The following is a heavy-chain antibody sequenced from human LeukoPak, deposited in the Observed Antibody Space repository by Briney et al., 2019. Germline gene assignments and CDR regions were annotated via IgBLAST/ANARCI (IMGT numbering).Heavy chain of an antibody. CDR1: GFTFSSYW. CDR2: IKQDGSEK. V-gene: IGHV3-7*01. D-gene: IGHD6-13*01. CDR3: VMYSRADY. Sequence: GGSLRLSCAASGFTFSSYWVSWVRQAPGKGLEWVANIKQDGSEKYYVDSVKGRFTISRDNAKNSLYLQMNSLRAEDTAVYYCVMYSRADYWGQGTLVTVSS. J-gene: IGHJ4*02.